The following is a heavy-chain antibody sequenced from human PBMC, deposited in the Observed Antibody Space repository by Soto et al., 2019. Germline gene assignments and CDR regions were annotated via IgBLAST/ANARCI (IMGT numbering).Heavy chain of an antibody. Sequence: GGSLRLSCAASGLTFSSYAMSWVRQAPGKGLEWVSAISGSGGSTYYADSVKGRVTISRDNSKNTLYLQMNRLRAEDTAVYYCAKSPGVYYYDSSGYYHYDYWGEGTLVTVSS. CDR1: GLTFSSYA. J-gene: IGHJ4*02. V-gene: IGHV3-23*01. D-gene: IGHD3-22*01. CDR3: AKSPGVYYYDSSGYYHYDY. CDR2: ISGSGGST.